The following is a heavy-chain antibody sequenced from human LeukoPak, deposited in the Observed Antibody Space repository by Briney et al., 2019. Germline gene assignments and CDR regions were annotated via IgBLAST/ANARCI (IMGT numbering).Heavy chain of an antibody. D-gene: IGHD3-22*01. V-gene: IGHV1-18*01. J-gene: IGHJ4*02. Sequence: ASVKVSCKASGYTFTSYGISWVRQAPGQGLEWMGWISAYNGNTKYAQKLQGGVTMTTDTSTSTAYMYLRSLRSDDTAVYYCARDRPDYYDSSAYLRGLYSAFGYWGQGNLVTVSS. CDR2: ISAYNGNT. CDR1: GYTFTSYG. CDR3: ARDRPDYYDSSAYLRGLYSAFGY.